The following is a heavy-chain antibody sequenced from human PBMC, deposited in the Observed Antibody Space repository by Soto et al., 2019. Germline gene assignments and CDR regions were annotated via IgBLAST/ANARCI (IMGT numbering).Heavy chain of an antibody. CDR3: ARDRFHFMFRGVKPYY. V-gene: IGHV1-18*01. CDR1: GYTFTSYG. J-gene: IGHJ4*02. D-gene: IGHD3-10*01. CDR2: ISAYNGNT. Sequence: QVQLVQSGAEVKKPGASVKVSCKASGYTFTSYGISWVRQAPGQGLEWMGWISAYNGNTNYAQKLQGRVTMTTDTSTSTAYRELRSLRSDDTAVYYCARDRFHFMFRGVKPYYWGQGTLVTVSS.